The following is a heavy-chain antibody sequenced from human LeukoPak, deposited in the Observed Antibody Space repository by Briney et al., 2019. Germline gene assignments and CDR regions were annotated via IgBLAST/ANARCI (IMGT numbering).Heavy chain of an antibody. D-gene: IGHD4-11*01. CDR2: INHRGST. J-gene: IGHJ4*02. CDR3: ARDPTTVMTVPWYFDT. Sequence: PSETLSLTCAVYDGSFTGYFWNWIRQSPGKGLEWIGEINHRGSTNYNPSLKSRLTISVDTSKNQFSLRLTSVTAADTGVYFCARDPTTVMTVPWYFDTWGQGTLVTVSS. CDR1: DGSFTGYF. V-gene: IGHV4-34*01.